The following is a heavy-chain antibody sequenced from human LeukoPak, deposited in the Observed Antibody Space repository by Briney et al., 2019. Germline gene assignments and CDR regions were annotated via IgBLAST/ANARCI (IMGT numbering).Heavy chain of an antibody. CDR1: GYTFTGYY. CDR2: INPNSGGT. Sequence: ASVKVSCKASGYTFTGYYMHWVRQAPGQGLEWMGWINPNSGGTNYAQKLRGRVTMTRDTSISTAYLEMSRLRSDDTAVYYCAREGYYDSSGYRDAFDIWGQGTMVTVSS. J-gene: IGHJ3*02. CDR3: AREGYYDSSGYRDAFDI. D-gene: IGHD3-22*01. V-gene: IGHV1-2*02.